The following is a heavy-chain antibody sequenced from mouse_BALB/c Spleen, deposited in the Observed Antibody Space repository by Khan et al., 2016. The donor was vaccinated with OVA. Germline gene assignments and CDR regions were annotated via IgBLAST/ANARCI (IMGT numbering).Heavy chain of an antibody. Sequence: QVQLKQSGPGLVAPSQSLSITCTVSGFSLSSYGVNWVRQPPGKGLEWLGVIWGDGSTNYHSALVSRLIISKDNSMSQVFLKLNGLQTDDTATYYCAKFTPDYYAMDYWGKGTSVTVSS. CDR2: IWGDGST. D-gene: IGHD1-1*01. CDR3: AKFTPDYYAMDY. J-gene: IGHJ4*01. CDR1: GFSLSSYG. V-gene: IGHV2-3*01.